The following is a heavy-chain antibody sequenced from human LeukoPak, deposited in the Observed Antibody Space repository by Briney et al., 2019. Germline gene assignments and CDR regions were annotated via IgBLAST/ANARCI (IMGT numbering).Heavy chain of an antibody. CDR2: ISNHGDYT. J-gene: IGHJ4*02. CDR3: VRQLGYCSDGSCYFDY. Sequence: GGSLRLSCAASGFTFSSYAMSWVRQAPGKGMEWVSAISNHGDYTYYADSVKGRFTLSRDNSKNTLFLQMNSLRAEDTAVYYCVRQLGYCSDGSCYFDYWGQGTLVTVSS. CDR1: GFTFSSYA. V-gene: IGHV3-23*01. D-gene: IGHD2-15*01.